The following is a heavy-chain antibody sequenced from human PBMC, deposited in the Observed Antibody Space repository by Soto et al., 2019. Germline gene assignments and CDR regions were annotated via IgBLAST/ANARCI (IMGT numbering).Heavy chain of an antibody. D-gene: IGHD4-17*01. CDR2: IYYSGST. V-gene: IGHV4-39*07. CDR1: GGSISSSSYY. Sequence: PSETLSLTCTVSGGSISSSSYYWGWIRQPPGKGLEWIGSIYYSGSTYYNPSLKSRVTISVDTSKNQFSLKLSSVTAADTAVYYCARQYGDYVRGAFDIWGQGTMVTVSS. J-gene: IGHJ3*02. CDR3: ARQYGDYVRGAFDI.